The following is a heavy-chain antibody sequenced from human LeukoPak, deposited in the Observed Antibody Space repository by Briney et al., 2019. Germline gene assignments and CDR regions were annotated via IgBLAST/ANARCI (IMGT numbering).Heavy chain of an antibody. V-gene: IGHV3-23*01. J-gene: IGHJ4*02. CDR2: ISGSGGST. CDR3: ARGISPGY. D-gene: IGHD2-15*01. Sequence: GGTLRLSCAASGFTFSSYGMSWVRQAPGKGLEWVSAISGSGGSTYYADSVKGRFTISRDNAKNTLYLQMNSLRAEDTAVYYCARGISPGYWGQGTLVTVSS. CDR1: GFTFSSYG.